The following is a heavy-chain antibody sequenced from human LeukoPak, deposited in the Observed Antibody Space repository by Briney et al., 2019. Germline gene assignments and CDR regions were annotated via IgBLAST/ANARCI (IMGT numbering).Heavy chain of an antibody. Sequence: PGGSLRLSCAASGFSVSGTHMSWVRQAPGKGLEWVSAMYTGGTTYYADSVQGRFTIYRDNSKNTLYLQMNSPRAEDTAVYYCAKDEATSGGGLASWGQGTLVSVSS. V-gene: IGHV3-53*01. D-gene: IGHD3-16*01. J-gene: IGHJ4*02. CDR1: GFSVSGTH. CDR3: AKDEATSGGGLAS. CDR2: MYTGGTT.